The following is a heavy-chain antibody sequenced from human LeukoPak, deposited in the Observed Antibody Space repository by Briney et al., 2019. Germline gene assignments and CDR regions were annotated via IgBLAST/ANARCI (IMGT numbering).Heavy chain of an antibody. CDR2: INHSGST. CDR3: ARELLWFGEFKNWFDP. CDR1: GASFSGYY. J-gene: IGHJ5*02. Sequence: PSETLSLTCAVYGASFSGYYWSWIRQPPGKGLEWIGEINHSGSTNYNPSLKSRVTISVDTSKNQFSLKLSSVTAADPAVYYCARELLWFGEFKNWFDPWGQGTLVTVSS. D-gene: IGHD3-10*01. V-gene: IGHV4-34*01.